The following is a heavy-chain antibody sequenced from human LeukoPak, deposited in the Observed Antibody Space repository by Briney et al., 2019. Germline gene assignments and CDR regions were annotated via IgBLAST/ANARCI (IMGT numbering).Heavy chain of an antibody. CDR3: ARGRDIRVLHILHYYYNALEF. CDR2: INPNGYS. CDR1: GGSFSGYY. D-gene: IGHD3-16*01. J-gene: IGHJ6*02. Sequence: SKTLSLTCAVYGGSFSGYYWTWIRQSPGKGLEWIGEINPNGYSNYDSSLKSRVTISVDTSKNQFSLKLTSVTAADTAVYFCARGRDIRVLHILHYYYNALEFWGQGTTVTVSS. V-gene: IGHV4-34*01.